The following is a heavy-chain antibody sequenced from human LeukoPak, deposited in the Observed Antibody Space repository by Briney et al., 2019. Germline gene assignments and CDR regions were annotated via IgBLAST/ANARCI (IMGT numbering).Heavy chain of an antibody. D-gene: IGHD3-16*01. V-gene: IGHV4-59*01. CDR1: GGSISSYY. CDR2: IYYSGST. Sequence: SETLSLTCTVSGGSISSYYWSWIRQPPGKGLEWIGYIYYSGSTNYNPSLKSRVTISVDTSKNQFSLKLSSVTAADTAVYYCAGIETLGYFDYWGQGTLVTVSS. J-gene: IGHJ4*02. CDR3: AGIETLGYFDY.